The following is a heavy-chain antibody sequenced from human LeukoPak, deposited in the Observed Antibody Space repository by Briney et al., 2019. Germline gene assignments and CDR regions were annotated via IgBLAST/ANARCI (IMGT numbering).Heavy chain of an antibody. Sequence: GGSLRLSCVASGFTFSGYGMHWVRQAPGKGLEWVTFIRYDGSYNYYADSVKGRFTISRDNSKNTLYLQMNILRPEDTAVYYCAGIAVAGLYWGQGTLVTVSS. CDR2: IRYDGSYN. J-gene: IGHJ4*02. D-gene: IGHD6-19*01. CDR1: GFTFSGYG. V-gene: IGHV3-30*02. CDR3: AGIAVAGLY.